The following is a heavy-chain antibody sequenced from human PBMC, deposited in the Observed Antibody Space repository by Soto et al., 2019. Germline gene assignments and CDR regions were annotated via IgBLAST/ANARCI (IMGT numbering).Heavy chain of an antibody. Sequence: SETLSLTCTVSGGSISNYYWSWIRQPPGKGLEWIGYIYYSGSTNYNPSLKSRVTISVDTSKNQFSLKLTSVTAADTAVYYCARGEELWSDYWGQGTLVTV. CDR3: ARGEELWSDY. V-gene: IGHV4-59*01. J-gene: IGHJ4*02. CDR2: IYYSGST. D-gene: IGHD2-21*01. CDR1: GGSISNYY.